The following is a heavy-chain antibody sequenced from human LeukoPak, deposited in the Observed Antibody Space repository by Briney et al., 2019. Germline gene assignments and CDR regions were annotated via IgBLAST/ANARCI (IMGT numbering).Heavy chain of an antibody. D-gene: IGHD6-13*01. CDR2: ISAYNGNT. V-gene: IGHV1-18*01. Sequence: GASVKVSCKASGYTFTSYGISWVRQAPGQGLEWMGWISAYNGNTNYAQKLQGRVTMTTDTSTSTAYMELRSLGSDDTAVYYCARRAYSSSWYYYYYGMDVWGQGTTVTVSS. J-gene: IGHJ6*02. CDR1: GYTFTSYG. CDR3: ARRAYSSSWYYYYYGMDV.